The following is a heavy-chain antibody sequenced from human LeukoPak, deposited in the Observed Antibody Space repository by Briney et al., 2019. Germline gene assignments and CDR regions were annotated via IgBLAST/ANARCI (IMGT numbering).Heavy chain of an antibody. CDR1: GFTFSSYW. CDR3: ARGYSYGYVDY. J-gene: IGHJ4*02. Sequence: GGSLRLSCAASGFTFSSYWMSWVRQAPGKGLEWVANINQDGSGKYYVDSVKGRFTISRDNAKNSLYLQMNSLRAEDTAVYYCARGYSYGYVDYWGQGTLVTVSS. CDR2: INQDGSGK. V-gene: IGHV3-7*01. D-gene: IGHD5-18*01.